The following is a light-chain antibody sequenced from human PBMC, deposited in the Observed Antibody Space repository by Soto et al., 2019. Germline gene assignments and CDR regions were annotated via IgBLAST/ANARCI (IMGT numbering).Light chain of an antibody. J-gene: IGKJ1*01. CDR3: QHYGSSRT. V-gene: IGKV3-15*01. CDR1: QRFSSN. Sequence: EIVMTQSPATLSVSPGERATLSCRASQRFSSNLSWYQQKPGQAPMLLIYGASTRATGIPARCSGSGSGTEFTLTISSLQSEDYAVYYCQHYGSSRTFGQGTKVDIK. CDR2: GAS.